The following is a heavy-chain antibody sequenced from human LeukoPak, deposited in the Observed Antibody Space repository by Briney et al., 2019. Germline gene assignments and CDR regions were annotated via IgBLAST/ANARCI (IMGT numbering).Heavy chain of an antibody. D-gene: IGHD6-13*01. Sequence: PGGSLRLSCAASGFTFSSYSMNWVRQAPGKGLEWVSYISSSSSTIYYADSVKGRFTISRDNAKNSLYLQMNSLRAEDTAVYYCASGLGYSSSWDNYWGQGTLVTVSS. CDR2: ISSSSSTI. V-gene: IGHV3-48*01. CDR1: GFTFSSYS. J-gene: IGHJ4*02. CDR3: ASGLGYSSSWDNY.